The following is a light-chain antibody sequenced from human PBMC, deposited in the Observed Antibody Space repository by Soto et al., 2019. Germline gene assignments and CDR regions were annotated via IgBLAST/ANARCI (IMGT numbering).Light chain of an antibody. CDR2: DVN. Sequence: QSALTQPASLSGSPGQSITISCTGTSSDVGGYNFVSWFQQHPGKAPKLLIYDVNSRPSGVSDRFSGSKSGNTAALTISGLQADYEADYYRCSYSTGGTVVFVVRTKLTVL. CDR1: SSDVGGYNF. CDR3: CSYSTGGTVV. J-gene: IGLJ2*01. V-gene: IGLV2-14*01.